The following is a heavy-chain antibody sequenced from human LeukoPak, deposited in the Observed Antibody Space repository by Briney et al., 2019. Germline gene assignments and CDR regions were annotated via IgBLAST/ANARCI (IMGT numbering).Heavy chain of an antibody. J-gene: IGHJ3*02. CDR2: INHSGST. CDR3: ARGGGQWLLLGSDAFDI. CDR1: GGSFSGYY. V-gene: IGHV4-34*01. D-gene: IGHD3-22*01. Sequence: TETLSLTCAVYGGSFSGYYWSWIRQPPGKGLEWIGEINHSGSTNYNPSLKSRVTISVDTSKNQFSLKLSSVTAADTAVYYCARGGGQWLLLGSDAFDIWGQGTMVTVSS.